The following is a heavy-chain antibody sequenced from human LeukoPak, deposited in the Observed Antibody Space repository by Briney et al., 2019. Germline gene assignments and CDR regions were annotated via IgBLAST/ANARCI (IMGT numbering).Heavy chain of an antibody. J-gene: IGHJ6*03. D-gene: IGHD4-23*01. V-gene: IGHV4-39*07. Sequence: SETLSLTCSVSGDSISTSSYYWSWIRQPPGKGLEWIGEINHSGSTNYNPSLKSRVTISVDTSKNQFSLKLSSVTAADTAVYYCARLATVAYYYYYYYMDVWGKGTTVTVSS. CDR2: INHSGST. CDR3: ARLATVAYYYYYYYMDV. CDR1: GDSISTSSYY.